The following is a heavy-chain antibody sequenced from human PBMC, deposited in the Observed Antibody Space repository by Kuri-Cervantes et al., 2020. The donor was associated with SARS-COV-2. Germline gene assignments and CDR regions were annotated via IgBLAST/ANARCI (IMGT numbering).Heavy chain of an antibody. CDR2: VRGKANNYAT. V-gene: IGHV3-73*01. CDR1: GFVLSDFA. J-gene: IGHJ4*02. Sequence: GGSLRLSCAASGFVLSDFAMHWVRQAPGKGLEWVGRVRGKANNYATAYAASVKGRFTISRDDSKNMAYLQMNSLKAEDTAVYYCTTLIDYWGQGALVTVSS. CDR3: TTLIDY.